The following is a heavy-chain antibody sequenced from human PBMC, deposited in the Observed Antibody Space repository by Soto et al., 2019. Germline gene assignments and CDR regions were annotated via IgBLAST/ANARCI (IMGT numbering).Heavy chain of an antibody. CDR2: IYYSGST. J-gene: IGHJ4*02. CDR3: ARGVVVAAHNFPEYFDY. Sequence: SETLSLTCTVSSGSISSSSYYWGWIRQPPGKGLEWIGSIYYSGSTYYNPSLKSRVTISVDTSKNQFSLKLSSVTAADTAVYYCARGVVVAAHNFPEYFDYWGQGTLVTVSS. CDR1: SGSISSSSYY. V-gene: IGHV4-39*01. D-gene: IGHD2-15*01.